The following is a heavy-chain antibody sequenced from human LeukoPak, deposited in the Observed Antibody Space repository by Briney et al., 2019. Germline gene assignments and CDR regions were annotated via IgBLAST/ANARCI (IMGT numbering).Heavy chain of an antibody. J-gene: IGHJ4*02. CDR3: ARAAAGGYYDY. CDR1: GYTFTAYY. Sequence: ASVKVSCKASGYTFTAYYMHWVRQAPGQRLEYMGWINPNTGDTSSAQKFQGRVTMTTDTSISTAYMDLSRLTSDDSAMYYCARAAAGGYYDYWGQGTLVTVSS. CDR2: INPNTGDT. V-gene: IGHV1-2*02. D-gene: IGHD3-16*01.